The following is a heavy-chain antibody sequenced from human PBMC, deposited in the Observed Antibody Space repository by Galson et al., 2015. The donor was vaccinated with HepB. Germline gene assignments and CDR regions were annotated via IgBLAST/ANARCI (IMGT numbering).Heavy chain of an antibody. J-gene: IGHJ6*02. V-gene: IGHV3-23*01. D-gene: IGHD3-10*01. CDR2: ISGSGGST. CDR1: GFTVSSNY. CDR3: AKGGEVRGAPNYGMDV. Sequence: SLRLSCAASGFTVSSNYMSWVRQAPGKGLEWVSAISGSGGSTYYADSVKGRFTISRDNSKNTLYLQMNSLRAEDTAVYYCAKGGEVRGAPNYGMDVWGQGTTVTVSS.